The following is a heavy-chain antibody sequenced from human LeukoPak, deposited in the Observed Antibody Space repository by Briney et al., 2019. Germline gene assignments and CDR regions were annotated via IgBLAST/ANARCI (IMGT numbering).Heavy chain of an antibody. D-gene: IGHD3-22*01. CDR3: ARDPYYYDSSGYYKVIHAFDI. V-gene: IGHV4-59*12. CDR2: IYYSGST. CDR1: GGSISSYY. Sequence: SETLSLTCSVHGGSISSYYWSWIRQPPGKGLERIGYIYYSGSTNYNPSLKSRVTISVDTSKNQFSLKLTSVTAADTAVYYCARDPYYYDSSGYYKVIHAFDIWGQGTMVTVSS. J-gene: IGHJ3*02.